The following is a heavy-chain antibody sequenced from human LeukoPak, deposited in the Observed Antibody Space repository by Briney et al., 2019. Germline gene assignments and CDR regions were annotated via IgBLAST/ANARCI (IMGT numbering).Heavy chain of an antibody. CDR3: ARGRDYYYYYGMDV. CDR2: INPNNGGT. J-gene: IGHJ6*02. CDR1: GYTFTVYY. V-gene: IGHV1-2*02. Sequence: ASVKVSCKASGYTFTVYYMHWVRQAPGQGLEWMGWINPNNGGTNYAQKFQGRVTMTRDTSISTVYMELSRLRSDDTAVYYCARGRDYYYYYGMDVWGQGTTVTVSS.